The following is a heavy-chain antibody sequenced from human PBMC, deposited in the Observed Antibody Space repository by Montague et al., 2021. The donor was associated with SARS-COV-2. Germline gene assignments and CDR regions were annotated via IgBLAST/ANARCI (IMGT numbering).Heavy chain of an antibody. D-gene: IGHD3-22*01. J-gene: IGHJ6*02. V-gene: IGHV3-21*01. CDR1: GFTFSSYS. CDR3: ARNYYDSSGYYYPFYYYGMDV. Sequence: SLRLSCAASGFTFSSYSMNWVRQAPGKGLEWVSSISSSSSYIYYADSVKGRFTISRDNAKHSLYLQMNSLRAEDTAVYYCARNYYDSSGYYYPFYYYGMDVWGQGTTVTVSS. CDR2: ISSSSSYI.